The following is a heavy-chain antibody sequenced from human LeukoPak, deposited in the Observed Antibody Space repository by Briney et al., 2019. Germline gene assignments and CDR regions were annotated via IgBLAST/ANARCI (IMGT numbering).Heavy chain of an antibody. D-gene: IGHD3-22*01. CDR1: GYTFTSYY. Sequence: ASVKVSCKASGYTFTSYYMHWVRQAPGQGLEWMGWINPNSGGTNYAQKFQGRVTMTRDTSISTAYMELSRLRSDDTAVYYCARGDLDSSGYYPPHYGYYYYGMDVWGQGTTVTVSS. CDR2: INPNSGGT. J-gene: IGHJ6*02. V-gene: IGHV1-2*02. CDR3: ARGDLDSSGYYPPHYGYYYYGMDV.